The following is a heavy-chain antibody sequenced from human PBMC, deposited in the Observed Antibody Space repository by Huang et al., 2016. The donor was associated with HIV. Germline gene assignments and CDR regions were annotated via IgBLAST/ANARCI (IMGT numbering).Heavy chain of an antibody. CDR2: IYHGDSDT. D-gene: IGHD3-10*01. CDR1: GYRFRSNW. Sequence: EVQLVQSGAEVKKPGESLKISCKGSGYRFRSNWIGWVRQMPGKGLEWMGIIYHGDSDTRYSPSCQGQVTISADKSIKTAYLQWRSLKASYTAMYYCARLIGSPSFYYGLDVWGQGTTVTVSS. CDR3: ARLIGSPSFYYGLDV. J-gene: IGHJ6*02. V-gene: IGHV5-51*01.